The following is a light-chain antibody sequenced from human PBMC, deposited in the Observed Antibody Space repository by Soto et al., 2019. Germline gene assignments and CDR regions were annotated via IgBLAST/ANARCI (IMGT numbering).Light chain of an antibody. V-gene: IGKV1-39*01. CDR1: QSISNY. CDR2: AAS. J-gene: IGKJ4*01. CDR3: QQSYSTPRLT. Sequence: DIQMTQSPSSLSASVGDRVTITCRASQSISNYLNWYQQKPGKAPKLLICAASSLQSGVPSRFSGSGSGTDFTLTISSLQPEDFATYYCQQSYSTPRLTFGGGTKVEIK.